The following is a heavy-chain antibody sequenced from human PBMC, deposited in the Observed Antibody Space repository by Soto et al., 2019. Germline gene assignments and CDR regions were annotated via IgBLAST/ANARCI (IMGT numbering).Heavy chain of an antibody. V-gene: IGHV3-48*03. CDR1: GFTFSGYE. Sequence: GGSLRLSCAASGFTFSGYEMNWVRQAPGKGLEWVSYISTSESIVYYADSVRGRFTISRDNAKNSLFLQMNSLRADDTAVYYCAKDRSVDTRDWFDPWGQGTLVTVYS. CDR3: AKDRSVDTRDWFDP. CDR2: ISTSESIV. J-gene: IGHJ5*02. D-gene: IGHD5-18*01.